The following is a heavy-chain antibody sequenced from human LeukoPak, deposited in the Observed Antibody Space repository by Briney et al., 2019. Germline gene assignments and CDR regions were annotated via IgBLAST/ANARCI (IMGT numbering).Heavy chain of an antibody. D-gene: IGHD6-6*01. CDR3: AREPTAARPHCFDP. V-gene: IGHV1-18*01. Sequence: GASVNLRRSASGYTFTSYGINWVRLAPGQGLEWMGWISAYNGNTNYAQRLQGRVTMTTDTSTSTAYVELRSLRSDDTAVYYCAREPTAARPHCFDPWGQGTLVTVSS. CDR1: GYTFTSYG. J-gene: IGHJ5*02. CDR2: ISAYNGNT.